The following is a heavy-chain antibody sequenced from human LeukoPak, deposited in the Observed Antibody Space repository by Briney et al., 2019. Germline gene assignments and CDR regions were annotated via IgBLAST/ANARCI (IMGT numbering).Heavy chain of an antibody. V-gene: IGHV1-2*02. Sequence: GASVKVSCKASGYTFTGYYMHWVRQAPGQGLEWMGWINPNSGGTNYAQKFQGRVTMTRDTSISTAYMELSRLRSDDTAAYYCARGRHPSIVVVPAATSYYFDYWGQGTLVTVSS. CDR1: GYTFTGYY. CDR2: INPNSGGT. D-gene: IGHD2-2*01. J-gene: IGHJ4*02. CDR3: ARGRHPSIVVVPAATSYYFDY.